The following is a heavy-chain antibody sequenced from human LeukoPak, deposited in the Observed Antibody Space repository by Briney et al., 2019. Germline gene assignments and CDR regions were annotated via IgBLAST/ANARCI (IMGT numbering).Heavy chain of an antibody. Sequence: SETLSLTCTVSGGSISGHFWSWIRQPPGKGLEWIGFVSYSGDTNYSPSFNGRVTISLDTSKSQFSLNLNSVTAADTAVYYCAREILTGYYNVDNWFDPWGQGTLVTVSS. CDR3: AREILTGYYNVDNWFDP. D-gene: IGHD3-9*01. CDR2: VSYSGDT. J-gene: IGHJ5*02. CDR1: GGSISGHF. V-gene: IGHV4-59*11.